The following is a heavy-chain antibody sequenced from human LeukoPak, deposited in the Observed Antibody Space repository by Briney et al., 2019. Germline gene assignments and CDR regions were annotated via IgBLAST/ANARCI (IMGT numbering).Heavy chain of an antibody. Sequence: SVKVSCKASGGTFSSYAISWVREAPGQGLEWMGGIIPIFGTANYAQKFQGRVTITADESTSTAYMELSSLRSEDTAVYYCARVNTAMALAHFDYWGQGTLVTVSS. D-gene: IGHD5-18*01. J-gene: IGHJ4*02. CDR2: IIPIFGTA. CDR1: GGTFSSYA. V-gene: IGHV1-69*13. CDR3: ARVNTAMALAHFDY.